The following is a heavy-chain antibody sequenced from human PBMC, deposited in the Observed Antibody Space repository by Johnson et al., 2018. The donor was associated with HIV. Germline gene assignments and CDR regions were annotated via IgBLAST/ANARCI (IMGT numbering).Heavy chain of an antibody. Sequence: QVQVVESGGGVVQPGRSLRLSCAASGFTFSSYTLHWVRQAPGKGLEWVAVISYDGSNKYYADSVKGRFTISRDNAKNSLYLQMNSLRVDDTAVYYCAKGPAAVFGLVADIWGQGTKVTVSS. CDR1: GFTFSSYT. V-gene: IGHV3-30-3*01. CDR2: ISYDGSNK. CDR3: AKGPAAVFGLVADI. J-gene: IGHJ3*02. D-gene: IGHD3/OR15-3a*01.